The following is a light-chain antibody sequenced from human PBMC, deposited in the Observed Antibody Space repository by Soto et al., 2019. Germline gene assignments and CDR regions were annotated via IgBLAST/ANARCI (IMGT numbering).Light chain of an antibody. CDR2: DVS. CDR3: HQRYNWPRVT. V-gene: IGKV3-11*01. J-gene: IGKJ5*01. CDR1: QSVSNS. Sequence: EIVLTQSRATLSFSPGDRVTLTYTASQSVSNSLAWYQQKPGQPPRLLIYDVSNRATGIPARFSGSGSGTDFTLTITSLEPEDFAVYFCHQRYNWPRVTFGQGTRLEIK.